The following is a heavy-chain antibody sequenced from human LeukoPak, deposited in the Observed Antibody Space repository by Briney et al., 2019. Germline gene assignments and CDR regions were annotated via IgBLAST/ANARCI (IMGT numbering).Heavy chain of an antibody. Sequence: GGSLRLSCAASGFTFSSYAMSWVRQAPGKGLEWVSAISGSGGSTYYADSVKGRFTISRDNSKNTLYLLLNSLRAEDTAVYYCAKYGGNYYYYGMDVWGQGTTVTVSS. CDR2: ISGSGGST. V-gene: IGHV3-23*01. CDR1: GFTFSSYA. J-gene: IGHJ6*02. CDR3: AKYGGNYYYYGMDV. D-gene: IGHD4-23*01.